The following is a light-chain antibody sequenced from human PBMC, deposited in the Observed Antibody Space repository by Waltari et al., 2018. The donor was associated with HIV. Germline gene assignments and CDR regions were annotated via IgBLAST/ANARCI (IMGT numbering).Light chain of an antibody. CDR2: DNN. J-gene: IGLJ2*01. V-gene: IGLV1-51*01. Sequence: QSVLTQPPSVSAAPGQKVTISCSGSSSNIGHNYVSWYQQLPGTAPKLLIYDNNKRPSGIPDRSSGSKSGTAATLGITGLQTGDEADYYCGTWDSSLSAYVVFGGGTKLTVL. CDR3: GTWDSSLSAYVV. CDR1: SSNIGHNY.